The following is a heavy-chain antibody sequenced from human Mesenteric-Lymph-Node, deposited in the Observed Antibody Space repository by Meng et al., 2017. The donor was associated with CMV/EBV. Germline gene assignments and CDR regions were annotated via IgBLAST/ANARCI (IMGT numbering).Heavy chain of an antibody. CDR2: IRYDGSNK. J-gene: IGHJ4*02. V-gene: IGHV3-30*02. Sequence: GESLKISCAASGFTFSSYGMHWVRQAPGKGLEWVAFIRYDGSNKYYADSVKGRFTISRDNSKNTLYLQMNSLRAEDTAVHYCAKVGIGWWGVDYWGQGTLVTVSS. CDR1: GFTFSSYG. D-gene: IGHD2-8*02. CDR3: AKVGIGWWGVDY.